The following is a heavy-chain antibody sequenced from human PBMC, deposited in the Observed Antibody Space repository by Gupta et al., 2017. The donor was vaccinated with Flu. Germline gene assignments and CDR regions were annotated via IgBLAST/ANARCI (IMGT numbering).Heavy chain of an antibody. D-gene: IGHD4/OR15-4a*01. J-gene: IGHJ3*02. CDR3: ARVGADYPRRAFDI. CDR2: IYDRGAT. V-gene: IGHV4-61*02. Sequence: QVQLQESGPGLVKPSQTLSLTCSVAGGSIRSSDHYWNWIRQPAGKGLEWIGRIYDRGATNYYPSLKSRVTMSVDTPKSQFSLKLSSVTAADTAVYYCARVGADYPRRAFDIWGQGTEVTVSS. CDR1: GGSIRSSDHY.